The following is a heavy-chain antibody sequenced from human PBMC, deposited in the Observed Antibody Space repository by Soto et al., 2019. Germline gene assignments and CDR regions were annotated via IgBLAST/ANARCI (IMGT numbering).Heavy chain of an antibody. CDR1: GGTFSSYA. D-gene: IGHD2-15*01. J-gene: IGHJ4*02. V-gene: IGHV1-69*06. CDR2: IIPDNGTV. Sequence: SVKVSCKASGGTFSSYAISWVRQAPGQGLEWMGGIIPDNGTVNYSQKFKGRVTITGDTSARTVHMELNSLRSEDTAVFYCARDAVAFIDYWGQGTLVTVSS. CDR3: ARDAVAFIDY.